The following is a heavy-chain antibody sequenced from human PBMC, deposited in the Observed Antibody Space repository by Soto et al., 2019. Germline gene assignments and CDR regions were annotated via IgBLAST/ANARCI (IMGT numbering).Heavy chain of an antibody. V-gene: IGHV3-30*18. Sequence: QVQLVESGGGVVQPGGSLRLSCAASGFTFSRYGMHWVRQAPGKGLEWVAVMSYDGNNKYYADSVKGRFTVSRDNSRNTQYLQMISLKVEDTAVYFCAKGFLSGGYCANGVCYHFDYWGQGTPVTVSS. CDR1: GFTFSRYG. CDR3: AKGFLSGGYCANGVCYHFDY. J-gene: IGHJ4*02. D-gene: IGHD2-8*01. CDR2: MSYDGNNK.